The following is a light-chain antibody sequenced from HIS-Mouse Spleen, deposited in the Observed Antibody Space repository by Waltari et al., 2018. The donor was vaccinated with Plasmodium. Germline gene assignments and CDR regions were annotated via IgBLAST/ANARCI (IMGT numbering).Light chain of an antibody. CDR1: SSDVGSYNL. Sequence: QSALTQPASVSGSPGQSITISCTGTSSDVGSYNLVSWYQQHPGKAPKLRIYEGSKRPSRVSKRVSGSKSGNTASLTIAGLQAEDEADYYCCSYAGSSTWVFGGGTKLTVL. CDR2: EGS. J-gene: IGLJ3*02. V-gene: IGLV2-23*01. CDR3: CSYAGSSTWV.